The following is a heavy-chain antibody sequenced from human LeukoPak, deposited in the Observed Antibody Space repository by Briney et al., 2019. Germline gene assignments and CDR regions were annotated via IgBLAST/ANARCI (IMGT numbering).Heavy chain of an antibody. CDR3: ARGFASGWYSRYDP. CDR2: VYHTGST. Sequence: SESLSLTCTVSGDPVSRGSYYWSWIRQPPGKELEWIGYVYHTGSTNYNPSLKSRVTISVDTSKNEFSLKMTSVTAADTAVYYCARGFASGWYSRYDPWGQGTLVTVSS. CDR1: GDPVSRGSYY. J-gene: IGHJ5*02. D-gene: IGHD6-19*01. V-gene: IGHV4-61*01.